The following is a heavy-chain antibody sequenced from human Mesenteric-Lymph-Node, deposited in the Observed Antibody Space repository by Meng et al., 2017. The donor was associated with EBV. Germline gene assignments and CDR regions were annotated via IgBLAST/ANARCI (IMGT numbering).Heavy chain of an antibody. V-gene: IGHV3-21*01. CDR2: ISPDSSYI. CDR3: ARDHLRPHY. J-gene: IGHJ4*02. CDR1: GFTFSTSS. Sequence: EVHLVGSGGGLVKPGGSLRLSWAASGFTFSTSSMSWVRQSPGKGLEWVSSISPDSSYIYYADSLKGRFTISRDNAKNSLYLQMNSLRAEDTAVYYCARDHLRPHYWGQGTLVTVSS. D-gene: IGHD6-25*01.